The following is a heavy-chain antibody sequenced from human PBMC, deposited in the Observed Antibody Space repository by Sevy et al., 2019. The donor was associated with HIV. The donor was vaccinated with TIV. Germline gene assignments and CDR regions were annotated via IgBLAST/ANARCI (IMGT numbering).Heavy chain of an antibody. J-gene: IGHJ1*01. V-gene: IGHV3-30*18. CDR2: ISYDGNNN. D-gene: IGHD3-10*01. Sequence: GGSLRLSCAASGFTFSSYAIHWVRQAPGKGPEWVAVISYDGNNNYYADSVRGRFTVSRDNSKNTLYVQMNSLRAEDTAVYYCAKDHNLWSEGGFLHHWGQGTLVTVSS. CDR1: GFTFSSYA. CDR3: AKDHNLWSEGGFLHH.